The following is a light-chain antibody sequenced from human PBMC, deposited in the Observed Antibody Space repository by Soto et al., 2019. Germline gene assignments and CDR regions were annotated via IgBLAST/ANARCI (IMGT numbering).Light chain of an antibody. J-gene: IGKJ3*01. CDR1: QSVNKH. Sequence: EIVLTQSRGTLSWSPGERATLSCRASQSVNKHLAWYQHRPGQAPRLLIYDTSYRAAGIPARFSGSGSGTDFTLTISSLEPEDLAVYYCQQRGTFGPGTKVDIK. CDR2: DTS. CDR3: QQRGT. V-gene: IGKV3-11*01.